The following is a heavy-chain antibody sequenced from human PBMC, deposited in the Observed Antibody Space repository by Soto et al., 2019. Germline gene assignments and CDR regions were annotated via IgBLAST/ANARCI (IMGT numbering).Heavy chain of an antibody. CDR1: GGYLRSYD. Sequence: SETQSLTCVVSGGYLRSYDWSWIRQPPGKGLEWIGYMYNTGSTVYNPSFKSRVTISVDTSKNQFSLKLNSVTAADTAVYYCARDLWGYCGTDCYPLDVWGQGTTVTVSS. CDR3: ARDLWGYCGTDCYPLDV. J-gene: IGHJ6*02. V-gene: IGHV4-59*01. CDR2: MYNTGST. D-gene: IGHD2-21*02.